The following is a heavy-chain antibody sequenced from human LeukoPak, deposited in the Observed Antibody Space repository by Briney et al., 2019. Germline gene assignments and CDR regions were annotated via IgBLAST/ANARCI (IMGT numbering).Heavy chain of an antibody. CDR2: INSDGSST. D-gene: IGHD3-9*01. Sequence: GGSLRLSCEASKFTFSNSWMHWVRQAPGKGLVWVSRINSDGSSTTYADFVKGRFTISRDNAKNSLYLQMNSLRAEDTAVYYCARDRGQTGYYWSYYYYMDVWGIGTTVTVSS. CDR3: ARDRGQTGYYWSYYYYMDV. J-gene: IGHJ6*03. CDR1: KFTFSNSW. V-gene: IGHV3-74*01.